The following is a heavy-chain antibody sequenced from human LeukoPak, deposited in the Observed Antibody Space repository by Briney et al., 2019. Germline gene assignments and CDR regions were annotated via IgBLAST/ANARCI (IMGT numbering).Heavy chain of an antibody. CDR3: ARVGSGGSHRLDY. D-gene: IGHD2-15*01. CDR2: IYHSGST. V-gene: IGHV4-4*02. J-gene: IGHJ4*02. CDR1: GGSISSGNW. Sequence: SGTLSLTCAVSGGSISSGNWWSWVRQPPGKGLEWIGEIYHSGSTNYNPSLKSRVTISLDKSKNQFSLKLTSVTAADTAVYYCARVGSGGSHRLDYWGQGTLVTVSS.